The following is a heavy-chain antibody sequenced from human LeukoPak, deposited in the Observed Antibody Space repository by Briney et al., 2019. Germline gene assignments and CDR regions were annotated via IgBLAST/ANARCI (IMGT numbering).Heavy chain of an antibody. V-gene: IGHV1-8*03. D-gene: IGHD3-22*01. CDR1: GYTFTSYD. CDR3: ARGVHVRMYDTNDNWFDP. Sequence: TSVKVSCKASGYTFTSYDINWVRQATGQGLEWMGWMNPNSGNTGYAQKFQGRVTITRNTSISTAYMELSSLRSEDTAVYYCARGVHVRMYDTNDNWFDPWGQGTLVTVSS. CDR2: MNPNSGNT. J-gene: IGHJ5*02.